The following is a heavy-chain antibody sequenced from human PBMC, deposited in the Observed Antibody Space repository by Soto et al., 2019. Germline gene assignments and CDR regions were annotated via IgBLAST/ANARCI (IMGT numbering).Heavy chain of an antibody. Sequence: QVQLVQSGAEVKKPGASVKVSCKASGYTFTSYGISWVRQAPGQGLEWMGWISAYNGNTNYAQKLQGRVTMTTDTSXXTAHMELRSRRSDDTAVYYCARDHSSGYPGYGMDVWGQGTTVTVSS. V-gene: IGHV1-18*01. CDR1: GYTFTSYG. D-gene: IGHD3-22*01. CDR3: ARDHSSGYPGYGMDV. CDR2: ISAYNGNT. J-gene: IGHJ6*02.